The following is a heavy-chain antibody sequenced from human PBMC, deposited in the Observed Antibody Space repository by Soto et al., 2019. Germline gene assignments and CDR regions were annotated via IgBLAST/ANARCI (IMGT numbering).Heavy chain of an antibody. D-gene: IGHD2-21*01. CDR1: GGSFSGYY. CDR2: INHSGST. Sequence: SETLSLTCAVCGGSFSGYYWTWIRQPPGTGLEWIGEINHSGSTNYNPSLKSRVTISVDTSKNQFSLKVNSVTAADTAVYYCARRAVVAVTGSLDNWLAPWGQGILVTVSS. V-gene: IGHV4-34*01. CDR3: ARRAVVAVTGSLDNWLAP. J-gene: IGHJ5*02.